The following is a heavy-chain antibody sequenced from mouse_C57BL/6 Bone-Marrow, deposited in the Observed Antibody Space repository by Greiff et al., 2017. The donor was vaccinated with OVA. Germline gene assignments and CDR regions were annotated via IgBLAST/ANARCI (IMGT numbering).Heavy chain of an antibody. CDR1: GYIFTSYW. D-gene: IGHD2-2*01. V-gene: IGHV1-69*01. CDR2: IDPSDSYT. J-gene: IGHJ3*01. CDR3: ARGGYGRAFAY. Sequence: QVQLQQSGAELVMPGASVKLTCKASGYIFTSYWMHWVKQRPGQGLEWIGEIDPSDSYTNSNQQFKGKSTLTVDKSSSTAYMQLSSLTSEVSAGYYCARGGYGRAFAYWGQGTLVTVSA.